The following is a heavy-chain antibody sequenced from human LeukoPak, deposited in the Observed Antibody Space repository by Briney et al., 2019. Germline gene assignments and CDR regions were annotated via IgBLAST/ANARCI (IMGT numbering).Heavy chain of an antibody. V-gene: IGHV4-38-2*02. D-gene: IGHD4-17*01. CDR2: IYRSGFT. CDR1: GYSISSGSY. Sequence: SETLSLTCGVSGYSISSGSYWGWIRQPPGKGLEWIGSIYRSGFTYYNPSLKSRLTMSVDTSKNQFSLKLSSVTAADTAVYYCAREKTVTIVDYWGQGTLVTVSS. J-gene: IGHJ4*02. CDR3: AREKTVTIVDY.